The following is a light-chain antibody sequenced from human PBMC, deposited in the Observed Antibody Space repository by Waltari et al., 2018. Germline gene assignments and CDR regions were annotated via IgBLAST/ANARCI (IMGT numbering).Light chain of an antibody. CDR1: QSVSGN. CDR3: QQYNDRPQT. J-gene: IGKJ2*01. CDR2: GAS. Sequence: IVMTQSPATLSVSPGERVTLSCRASQSVSGNLAWYQQKPGQAPRLLMYGASTRAAGVPTRFSGSGSGTEFIVTISSLQSEDFAVYYCQQYNDRPQTFGQGTKLETK. V-gene: IGKV3-15*01.